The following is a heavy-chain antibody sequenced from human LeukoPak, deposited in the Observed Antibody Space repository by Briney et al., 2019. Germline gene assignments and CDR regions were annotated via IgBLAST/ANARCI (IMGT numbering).Heavy chain of an antibody. D-gene: IGHD6-6*01. CDR2: INPNSGGT. CDR3: ARKYQGMDV. J-gene: IGHJ6*02. CDR1: GYTFTVYY. Sequence: ATVKVSCTASGYTFTVYYMHWVRQAPGQGLEWMGWINPNSGGTKYAQKFQGRVTMTMDTSISTAYMELSRLRSDDTAVYYCARKYQGMDVWGQGTTVTVSS. V-gene: IGHV1-2*02.